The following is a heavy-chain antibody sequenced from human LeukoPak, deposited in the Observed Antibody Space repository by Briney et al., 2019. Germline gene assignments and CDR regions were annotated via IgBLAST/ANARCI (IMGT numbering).Heavy chain of an antibody. J-gene: IGHJ4*02. V-gene: IGHV4-34*01. CDR2: INHSGST. CDR3: ARGDYSSSFISFDY. Sequence: PSETLSLTCDVYGGSFSGYYWSWIRQPPGKGLEWIGEINHSGSTNYNPSLKSRVTISVDTSKNQFSLKLSSVTAADTAVYYCARGDYSSSFISFDYWGQGTLVTVSS. D-gene: IGHD6-13*01. CDR1: GGSFSGYY.